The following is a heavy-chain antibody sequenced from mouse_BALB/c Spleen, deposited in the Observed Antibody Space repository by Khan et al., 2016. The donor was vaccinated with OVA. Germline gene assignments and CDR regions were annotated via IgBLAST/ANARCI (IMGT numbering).Heavy chain of an antibody. CDR3: ARGGYYDNSLFDY. CDR2: IYPGSGNT. D-gene: IGHD1-1*01. V-gene: IGHV1-84*02. CDR1: GFTFADYY. Sequence: VQLQESGPELVKPGASVKISCKASGFTFADYYLNWVKQKPGQGLEWIGWIYPGSGNTKYNEKFMGKATLTVDTSYSTAYMQLSSQASEDTAVYYCARGGYYDNSLFDYWGQGTTLTVSS. J-gene: IGHJ2*01.